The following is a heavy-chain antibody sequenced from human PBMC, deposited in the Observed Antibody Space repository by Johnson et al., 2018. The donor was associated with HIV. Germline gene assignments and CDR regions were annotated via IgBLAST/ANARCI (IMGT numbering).Heavy chain of an antibody. V-gene: IGHV3-30*04. D-gene: IGHD6-19*01. Sequence: QVQLVESGGGLVKPGGSLRLSCAASGFTFSSYAMHWVRQAPGKGLEWVAVISYDGSNNYYADSVKGRFTISRDNSKNTLYLQMNSLRADDTAVYYCAKDWGLYSSGWYVDAFDIWGQGTMVTVSS. CDR2: ISYDGSNN. CDR1: GFTFSSYA. J-gene: IGHJ3*02. CDR3: AKDWGLYSSGWYVDAFDI.